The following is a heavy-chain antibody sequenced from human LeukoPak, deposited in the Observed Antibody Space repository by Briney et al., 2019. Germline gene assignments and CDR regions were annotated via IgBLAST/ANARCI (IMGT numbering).Heavy chain of an antibody. CDR3: ARAFRARYFDL. CDR2: IYYSGST. Sequence: SETLSLTCTVSGGSVSSGSYYWGWIRQPPGKGLEWIGIIYYSGSTYYNPSLKGRVTISVDTSKNQFSLKLSSVTAADTAVYYCARAFRARYFDLWGRGTLVTVSS. CDR1: GGSVSSGSYY. D-gene: IGHD2/OR15-2a*01. J-gene: IGHJ2*01. V-gene: IGHV4-39*01.